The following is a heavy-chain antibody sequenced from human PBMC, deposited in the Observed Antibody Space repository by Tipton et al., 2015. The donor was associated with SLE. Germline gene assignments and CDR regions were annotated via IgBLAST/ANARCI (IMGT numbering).Heavy chain of an antibody. Sequence: QPGAEVKKPGASVKVSCKASGYTFTSYYMHWVRQAPGQGLEWMGGIIPIFGTANYAQKFQGRVTITADESTSTAYMELSSLRSEDTAVYYCARSMIVVVKDAFDIWGQGTMVTVSS. CDR2: IIPIFGTA. J-gene: IGHJ3*02. D-gene: IGHD3-22*01. V-gene: IGHV1-69*13. CDR3: ARSMIVVVKDAFDI. CDR1: GYTFTSYY.